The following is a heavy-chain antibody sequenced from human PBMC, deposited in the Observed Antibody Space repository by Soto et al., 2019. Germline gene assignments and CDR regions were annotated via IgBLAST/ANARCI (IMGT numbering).Heavy chain of an antibody. J-gene: IGHJ6*02. CDR1: GFTFSSSA. CDR3: ARDAYCSSTSRPHKIYYSSCGMDV. D-gene: IGHD2-2*01. Sequence: GGYLGPSSAASGFTFSSSASTWVRNPPGTGLAWVAVISCDGSNKYYADSVKGRFTICRDKSKNTLYLQMNSLRAEDTAVYYSARDAYCSSTSRPHKIYYSSCGMDVWGQATTVTVSS. V-gene: IGHV3-30-3*01. CDR2: ISCDGSNK.